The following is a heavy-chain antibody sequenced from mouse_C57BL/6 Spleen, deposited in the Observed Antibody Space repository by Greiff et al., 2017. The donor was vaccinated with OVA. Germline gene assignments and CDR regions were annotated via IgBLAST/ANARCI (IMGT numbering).Heavy chain of an antibody. CDR3: ARGGYYGSSSYWYFDV. CDR1: GYSFTGYY. D-gene: IGHD1-1*01. V-gene: IGHV1-42*01. J-gene: IGHJ1*03. CDR2: INPSTGGT. Sequence: EVQLQQPGPELVKPGASVKISCKASGYSFTGYYMNWVKQSPEKSLEWIGEINPSTGGTTYNQKFKAKATLTVDKSSSTAYMQLKSLTSEDSAVYYCARGGYYGSSSYWYFDVWGTGTTVTVSS.